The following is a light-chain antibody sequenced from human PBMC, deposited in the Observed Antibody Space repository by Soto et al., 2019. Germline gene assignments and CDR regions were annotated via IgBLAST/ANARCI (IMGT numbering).Light chain of an antibody. V-gene: IGKV1-39*01. Sequence: DVKMTPYPFSLSAPVGDRVTITCRASQSISNYLNWYQQKQGKAPKLLVYAASTLQSGVPSRFSGSGSGTDFTLTISSLQPEDSATYYCQQSYGTPIIFGQGTRLEIK. CDR2: AAS. J-gene: IGKJ5*01. CDR3: QQSYGTPII. CDR1: QSISNY.